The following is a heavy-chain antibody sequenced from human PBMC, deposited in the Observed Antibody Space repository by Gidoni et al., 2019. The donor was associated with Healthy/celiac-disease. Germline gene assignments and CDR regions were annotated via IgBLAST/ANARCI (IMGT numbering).Heavy chain of an antibody. Sequence: SLKSRVTISVDTSKNQFSLKLSSVTAADTAVYYCASGPYDENWNDVFGAFDIWGQGTMVTVSS. V-gene: IGHV4-31*02. D-gene: IGHD1-1*01. CDR3: ASGPYDENWNDVFGAFDI. J-gene: IGHJ3*02.